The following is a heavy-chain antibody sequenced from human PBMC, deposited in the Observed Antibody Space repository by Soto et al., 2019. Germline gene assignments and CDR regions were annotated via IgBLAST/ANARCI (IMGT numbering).Heavy chain of an antibody. CDR2: ISDSGRYT. D-gene: IGHD4-17*01. CDR1: RFIFSSRA. Sequence: TGGSLRLSCAASRFIFSSRAMNWVRQAPGKGLEWVSGISDSGRYTYYADSVKGRFTISRDNSKNTLYLQMNSLRADDTAVYFCARGAKGRTVTTLFDFWGQGSLVTVSS. V-gene: IGHV3-23*01. CDR3: ARGAKGRTVTTLFDF. J-gene: IGHJ4*02.